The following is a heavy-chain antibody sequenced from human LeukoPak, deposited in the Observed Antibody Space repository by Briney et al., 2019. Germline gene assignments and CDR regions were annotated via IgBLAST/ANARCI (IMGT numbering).Heavy chain of an antibody. CDR3: ARLRGVFDY. CDR1: GGSISSYY. V-gene: IGHV4-59*08. CDR2: IYYSGST. J-gene: IGHJ4*02. D-gene: IGHD3-10*01. Sequence: SSETLSLTCTVSGGSISSYYWSWIRQPPGKGLEWIGYIYYSGSTNYNPSLKSRVTISADTSKNQFSLKLSSVTAADTAVYYCARLRGVFDYWGQGTLVTVSS.